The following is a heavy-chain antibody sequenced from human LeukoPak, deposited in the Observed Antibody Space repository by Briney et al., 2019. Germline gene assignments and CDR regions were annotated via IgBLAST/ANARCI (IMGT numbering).Heavy chain of an antibody. V-gene: IGHV3-21*01. CDR2: ITSSSSYT. CDR3: ARDPYNGAYSEGYYYYYMDV. J-gene: IGHJ6*03. D-gene: IGHD1-1*01. CDR1: GITFSNYN. Sequence: NTGGSLRLYCAAPGITFSNYNMNWVRQAPGKGLEWISAITSSSSYTFYADSVKGRFTISRDNAQNSLYLQMNSLRVEDTAIYYCARDPYNGAYSEGYYYYYMDVWGKGTTVTVSS.